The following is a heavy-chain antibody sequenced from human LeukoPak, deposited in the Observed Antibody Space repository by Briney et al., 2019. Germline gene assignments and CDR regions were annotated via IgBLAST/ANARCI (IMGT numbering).Heavy chain of an antibody. Sequence: SETLSLTCTVSGGSISSYYWSWIRQPAGKGLEWIGRIYTSGSTNYNPSLKSRVTMSVDTSKNQFSLKLSSVTAADTAVYYCARSPVLYYYDSSGYYYDRRVGAFYIWGLGTMVTVSS. D-gene: IGHD3-22*01. CDR2: IYTSGST. CDR1: GGSISSYY. CDR3: ARSPVLYYYDSSGYYYDRRVGAFYI. V-gene: IGHV4-4*07. J-gene: IGHJ3*02.